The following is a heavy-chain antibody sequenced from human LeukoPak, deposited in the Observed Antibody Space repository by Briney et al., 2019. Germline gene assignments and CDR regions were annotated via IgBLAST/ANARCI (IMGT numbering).Heavy chain of an antibody. CDR3: ARAAVVXXAXDX. D-gene: IGHD4-23*01. CDR2: IYTSGST. J-gene: IGHJ3*02. Sequence: SETLSLTCTVSGGSISSGSYYWSWIRQPAGKGLEWIGRIYTSGSTNYNPSLKSRVTISVDTSKNQFSLKLSSVTAADTAVYYSARAAVVXXAXDXXGQGXXXTV. CDR1: GGSISSGSYY. V-gene: IGHV4-61*02.